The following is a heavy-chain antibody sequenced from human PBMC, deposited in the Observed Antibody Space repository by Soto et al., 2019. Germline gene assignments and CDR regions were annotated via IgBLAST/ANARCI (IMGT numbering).Heavy chain of an antibody. Sequence: VASVKVSCKASGYSFIDYYIHWVRQAPGQGFEWMGRISPKSGGTNYAQKFEGRVTMTWDTSLNTAYMELSSLISDDTAVYYCARPPGYISDWYYFDLWGQGTQVTVSS. V-gene: IGHV1-2*02. CDR2: ISPKSGGT. CDR1: GYSFIDYY. CDR3: ARPPGYISDWYYFDL. J-gene: IGHJ4*02. D-gene: IGHD3-9*01.